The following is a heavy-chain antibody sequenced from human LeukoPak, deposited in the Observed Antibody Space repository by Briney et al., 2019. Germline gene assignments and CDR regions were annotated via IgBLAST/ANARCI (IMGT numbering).Heavy chain of an antibody. CDR3: ASLTTVTQGYFDS. J-gene: IGHJ4*02. CDR1: GGSISSYY. CDR2: IYYSGST. Sequence: SETLSLTCTVSGGSISSYYWSWVRQPPGKGLEWIGYIYYSGSTNYNPSLKSRLTISIDTSKNQFSLKLSSVTATDTAVYYCASLTTVTQGYFDSWGQGTLVTVSS. D-gene: IGHD4-17*01. V-gene: IGHV4-59*08.